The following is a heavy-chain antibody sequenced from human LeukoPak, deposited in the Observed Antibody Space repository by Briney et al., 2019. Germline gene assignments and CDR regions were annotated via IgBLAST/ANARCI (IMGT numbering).Heavy chain of an antibody. V-gene: IGHV1-2*02. J-gene: IGHJ4*02. D-gene: IGHD3-9*01. CDR2: INPNSGGT. CDR1: GYTFTGYY. Sequence: ASVKVSCKASGYTFTGYYMHWVRQAPGQGLEWMGWINPNSGGTNYAQKFQGRVTVTRDTSISTAYMQLSRLRSDDTAVYYCARVTGRHFDWLPYFDYWGQGTLATVSS. CDR3: ARVTGRHFDWLPYFDY.